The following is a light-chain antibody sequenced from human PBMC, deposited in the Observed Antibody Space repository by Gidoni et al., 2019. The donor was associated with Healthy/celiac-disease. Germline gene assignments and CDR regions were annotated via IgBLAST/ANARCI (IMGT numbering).Light chain of an antibody. V-gene: IGLV3-1*01. CDR2: QDS. Sequence: ELTQPPSVSVSPGQTASITCSGDKLGDKYACGYQQKPGPSPVLVIYQDSKRPSGIPERFSGSHSRNTATLTIIGTQAMDAADYYCQAWDRTYVVFCAGTQLTVL. J-gene: IGLJ2*01. CDR3: QAWDRTYVV. CDR1: KLGDKY.